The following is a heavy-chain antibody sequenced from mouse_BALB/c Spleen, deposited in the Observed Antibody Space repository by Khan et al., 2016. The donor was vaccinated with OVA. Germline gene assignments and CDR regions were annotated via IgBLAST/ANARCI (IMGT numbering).Heavy chain of an antibody. Sequence: QVQLQQPGAELVRPGTSVKVSCKASGYAFTNYLIEWVKQRPGQGLEWIGVINPGSGGTNYNEKFKDKATMTADKSSSTAYMQLSSLASEDSAVYFCSRSGYGFGAYWGPGTLGTVSA. J-gene: IGHJ3*01. CDR3: SRSGYGFGAY. V-gene: IGHV1-54*01. CDR2: INPGSGGT. D-gene: IGHD3-2*02. CDR1: GYAFTNYL.